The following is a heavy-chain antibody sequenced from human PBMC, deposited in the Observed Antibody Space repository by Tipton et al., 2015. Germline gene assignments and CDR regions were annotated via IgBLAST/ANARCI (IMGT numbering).Heavy chain of an antibody. CDR1: GFSFSSYG. CDR2: IWYDGRNQ. Sequence: SLRLSCAASGFSFSSYGMHWVRQAPGKGLEWVAVIWYDGRNQRYADSVKGRFTISRDNSKNTLYLQMNTLRVEDTAVYYCARDHVAGFFDYWGQGTLVTVSS. CDR3: ARDHVAGFFDY. J-gene: IGHJ4*02. D-gene: IGHD6-19*01. V-gene: IGHV3-33*01.